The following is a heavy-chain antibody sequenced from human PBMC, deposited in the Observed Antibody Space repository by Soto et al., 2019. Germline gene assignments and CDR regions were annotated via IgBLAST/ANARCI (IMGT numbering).Heavy chain of an antibody. CDR1: EITLNIYW. CDR3: TKDTVGASDS. CDR2: INPESTTL. D-gene: IGHD2-8*02. Sequence: EAQLVESGGGLVQPGGSLTLSCTASEITLNIYWMHWIRQAPGKGLVWVSRINPESTTLTYADSVTGRFTISRDSAKNTLYLQMNGLSAEDTAIYYCTKDTVGASDSWGQGTLLTVSS. V-gene: IGHV3-74*01. J-gene: IGHJ4*02.